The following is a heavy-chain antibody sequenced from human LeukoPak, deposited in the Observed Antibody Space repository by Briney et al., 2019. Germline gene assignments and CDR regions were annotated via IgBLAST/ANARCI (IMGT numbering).Heavy chain of an antibody. V-gene: IGHV4-61*02. J-gene: IGHJ6*03. Sequence: KPSQTLSLTCTVSGGSISSGSYYWSWIRQPAGKGLEWIGRIYTSGSTNYNPSLKSRVTISVDTSKNQFSLKLSSVTAADTAVYYCARAQDNVVVPAAIGNYYYMDVWGKGTTVTVSS. CDR2: IYTSGST. CDR1: GGSISSGSYY. CDR3: ARAQDNVVVPAAIGNYYYMDV. D-gene: IGHD2-2*02.